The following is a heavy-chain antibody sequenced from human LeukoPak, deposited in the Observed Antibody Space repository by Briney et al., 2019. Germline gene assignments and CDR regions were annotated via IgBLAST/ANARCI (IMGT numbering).Heavy chain of an antibody. J-gene: IGHJ4*02. Sequence: PSEPLSLTCSVSGGSISNYYWNWIRQPAGKGLEWIGRIYASGSTNYNPSLKSRVTISMDKSKNHFSLNLKSVTAADTGFYYCARDFYGDDGHHPFDYWGQGIQVTVSS. V-gene: IGHV4-4*07. CDR1: GGSISNYY. D-gene: IGHD2/OR15-2a*01. CDR2: IYASGST. CDR3: ARDFYGDDGHHPFDY.